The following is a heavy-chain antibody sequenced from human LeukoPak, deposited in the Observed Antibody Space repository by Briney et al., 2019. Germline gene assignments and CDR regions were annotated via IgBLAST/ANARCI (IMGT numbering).Heavy chain of an antibody. CDR3: AKGGAVSSKSITMIRGTRRYYYYMDV. J-gene: IGHJ6*03. CDR2: ISSSSSTI. V-gene: IGHV3-23*01. Sequence: GGSLRLSCAASGFTFSSYAMSWVRQAPGKGLEWVSYISSSSSTIYYADSVKGRFTISRDNSKNTLYLQMNRLRAEDTAVYYCAKGGAVSSKSITMIRGTRRYYYYMDVWGKGTTVTISS. CDR1: GFTFSSYA. D-gene: IGHD3-10*01.